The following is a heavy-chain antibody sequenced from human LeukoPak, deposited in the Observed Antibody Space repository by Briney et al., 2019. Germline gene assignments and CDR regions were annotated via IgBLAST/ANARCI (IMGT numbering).Heavy chain of an antibody. CDR1: GFTVSSNY. Sequence: GGSLRLSCAASGFTVSSNYMSWVRQAPGKGLEWVSVIYSGGSTYYADSVKGRFTISRDNSENTLYLQMNSLRAEDTAVYYCAREAVVTAIGYYYYGMDVWAKGPRSPSP. J-gene: IGHJ6*02. D-gene: IGHD2-21*02. CDR2: IYSGGST. CDR3: AREAVVTAIGYYYYGMDV. V-gene: IGHV3-53*01.